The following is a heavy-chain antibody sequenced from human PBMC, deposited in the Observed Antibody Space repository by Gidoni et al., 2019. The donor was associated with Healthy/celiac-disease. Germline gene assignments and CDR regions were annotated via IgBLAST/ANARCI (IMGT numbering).Heavy chain of an antibody. D-gene: IGHD6-6*01. V-gene: IGHV4-34*01. CDR1: GGSFSGYY. Sequence: QLQLQQWGAGLLKPSETLSPTCAVYGGSFSGYYCSWIRQPPGKGLEWIGEINHRGSNTYNPSLKSRVTISVDTSKNQFSLKLSAVTAADAAVYYCARGRVPRQNIAARPQRYYYYYMDVWGKGTTVTVSS. J-gene: IGHJ6*03. CDR3: ARGRVPRQNIAARPQRYYYYYMDV. CDR2: INHRGSN.